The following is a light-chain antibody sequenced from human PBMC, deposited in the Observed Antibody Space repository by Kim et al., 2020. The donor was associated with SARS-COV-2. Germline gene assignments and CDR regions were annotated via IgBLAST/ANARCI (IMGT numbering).Light chain of an antibody. Sequence: VSPEQTACITCSGDKLGDKYACWCQQKPGQSPVLVIYQDSKRPSGIPERFSGSNSGNTATLTISGTQAMDEADYYCQAWDSSTAVFGGGTKLTVL. V-gene: IGLV3-1*01. CDR3: QAWDSSTAV. CDR2: QDS. CDR1: KLGDKY. J-gene: IGLJ3*02.